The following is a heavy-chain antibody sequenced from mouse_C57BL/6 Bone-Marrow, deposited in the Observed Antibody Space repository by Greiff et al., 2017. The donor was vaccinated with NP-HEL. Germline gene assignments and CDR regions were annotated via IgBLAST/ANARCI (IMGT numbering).Heavy chain of an antibody. V-gene: IGHV5-16*01. J-gene: IGHJ4*01. CDR1: GFTFSDYY. Sequence: EVKLVESEGGLVQPGRSMKLSCTASGFTFSDYYMAWVRQVPEKGLEWVANINYDGSSTYYLAPLNSRFIITDDHGKNILYLQMSSLKSEDTATYYCAREGGLRRRTYAMDYWGQGTSVTVSS. D-gene: IGHD2-4*01. CDR2: INYDGSST. CDR3: AREGGLRRRTYAMDY.